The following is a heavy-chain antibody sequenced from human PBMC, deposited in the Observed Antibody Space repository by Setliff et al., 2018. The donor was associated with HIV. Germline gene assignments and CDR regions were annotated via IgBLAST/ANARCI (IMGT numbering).Heavy chain of an antibody. V-gene: IGHV3-72*01. CDR1: GFTFSDHY. CDR3: TTAGHGSLDFDY. D-gene: IGHD1-1*01. Sequence: GGSLRLSCAASGFTFSDHYMDWVRQAPGKGLEWVGRSRNKANSYTTEYAASVKGRCTIAREDSQHSLDLQMNSLTAEDTAVYYCTTAGHGSLDFDYWGQGTRVTVSS. J-gene: IGHJ4*02. CDR2: SRNKANSYTT.